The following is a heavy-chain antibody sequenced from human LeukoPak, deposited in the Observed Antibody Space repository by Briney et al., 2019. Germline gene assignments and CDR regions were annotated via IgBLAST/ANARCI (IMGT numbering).Heavy chain of an antibody. J-gene: IGHJ5*02. CDR3: ARLCSIRWCLHDWFDP. D-gene: IGHD2-21*01. Sequence: ASVKVSCKASGYTFTSYGISWVRQAPGQGLAWMGWISAYNGNTNYAQNPQGRVTMTTDTPKSTAYMELRSLRSDDTAVYYCARLCSIRWCLHDWFDPWGQGTLVTVSS. CDR2: ISAYNGNT. CDR1: GYTFTSYG. V-gene: IGHV1-18*01.